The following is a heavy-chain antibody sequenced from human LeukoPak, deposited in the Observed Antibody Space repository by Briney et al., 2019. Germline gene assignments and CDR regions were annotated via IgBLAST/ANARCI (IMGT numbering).Heavy chain of an antibody. V-gene: IGHV4-34*01. CDR1: GVSFSGYY. J-gene: IGHJ4*02. CDR2: INHSGST. D-gene: IGHD2/OR15-2a*01. CDR3: ARGIVSDY. Sequence: SETLSLTCAVYGVSFSGYYWSWIRQPPGKGLEWIGEINHSGSTNYNPSLKSRVTISVDTSKNQFSLKLSSVTAADTAVYYCARGIVSDYWGQGTLVTVSS.